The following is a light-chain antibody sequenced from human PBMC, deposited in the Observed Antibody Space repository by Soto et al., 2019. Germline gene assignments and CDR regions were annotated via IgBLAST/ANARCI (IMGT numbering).Light chain of an antibody. V-gene: IGKV3-15*01. J-gene: IGKJ1*01. Sequence: PGERATLSCRASQSVSSNLAWYQQKPGQAPRLLIYGASTRATGIPARFSGSGSGTEFTLTISSLQSEDFAIYFCQQYNNWPPDRTFGQGTKVEIK. CDR3: QQYNNWPPDRT. CDR2: GAS. CDR1: QSVSSN.